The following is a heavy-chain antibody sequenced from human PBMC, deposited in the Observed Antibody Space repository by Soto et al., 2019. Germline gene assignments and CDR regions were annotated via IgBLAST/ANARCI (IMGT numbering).Heavy chain of an antibody. D-gene: IGHD2-15*01. Sequence: QVQLVQSGAEVKKPGSSVKVSCKASGGTISNYTISWVRQAPGQGLEWMGRVVPVLNIRNYAQKFQGRVAITADKSTSTAYMELSSLRSEDTAVYYCARESGGYCSGGSCYSEFAFDIWGQGTKVTASS. V-gene: IGHV1-69*08. J-gene: IGHJ3*02. CDR2: VVPVLNIR. CDR1: GGTISNYT. CDR3: ARESGGYCSGGSCYSEFAFDI.